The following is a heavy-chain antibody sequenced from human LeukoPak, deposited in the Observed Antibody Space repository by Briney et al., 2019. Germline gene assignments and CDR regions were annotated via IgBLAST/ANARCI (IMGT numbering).Heavy chain of an antibody. V-gene: IGHV4-30-4*01. CDR3: ARARGYSYGLDY. D-gene: IGHD5-18*01. CDR2: IYHSGST. CDR1: GGPISSGDYY. J-gene: IGHJ4*02. Sequence: PSQTLSLTCTVSGGPISSGDYYWSWIRQPPGKGLEWIGYIYHSGSTYYNPSLKSRVTISVDTSKNQFSLKLSSVTAADTAVYYCARARGYSYGLDYWGQGTLVTVSS.